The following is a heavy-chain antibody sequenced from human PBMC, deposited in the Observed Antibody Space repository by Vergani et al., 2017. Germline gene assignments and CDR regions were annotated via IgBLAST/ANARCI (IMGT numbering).Heavy chain of an antibody. V-gene: IGHV3-33*01. D-gene: IGHD1-26*01. CDR2: IWYDGSNK. CDR3: ARESGGSYSFDY. CDR1: GFTFSSYG. J-gene: IGHJ4*02. Sequence: QVQLVESGGGVVQPGRSLRLSCAASGFTFSSYGMHWVRQAPGKGLEWVAVIWYDGSNKYYADSGKGRFTISRNNSKNTLYLQMNSLRAEDTAVYYCARESGGSYSFDYWGQGTLVTVSS.